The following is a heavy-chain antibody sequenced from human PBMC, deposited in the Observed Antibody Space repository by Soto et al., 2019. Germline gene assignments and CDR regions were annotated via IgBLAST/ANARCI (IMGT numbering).Heavy chain of an antibody. CDR3: AKSRANLTELPPFDY. V-gene: IGHV3-30*18. D-gene: IGHD1-26*01. J-gene: IGHJ4*02. Sequence: GGSLRLSCAASGFTFSSYGMHWVRQAPGKGLEWVAVISYDGSNKYYADSVKGRFTISRDNSKNTLYLQMNSLRAEDTAVYYCAKSRANLTELPPFDYWGQGTLVTVSS. CDR1: GFTFSSYG. CDR2: ISYDGSNK.